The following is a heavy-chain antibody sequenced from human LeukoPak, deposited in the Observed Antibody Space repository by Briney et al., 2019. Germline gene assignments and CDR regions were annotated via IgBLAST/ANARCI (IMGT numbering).Heavy chain of an antibody. CDR1: GGSFSGYY. V-gene: IGHV4-34*01. Sequence: SSETLSLTCAVYGGSFSGYYWSWIRQPPGKGLEWIGESNHSGSTNYNPSLKSRVTISVDTSKNQFSMKLSSVTAADTAVYYCATGATKGGEFDYWGQGTLVTVSS. J-gene: IGHJ4*02. CDR3: ATGATKGGEFDY. D-gene: IGHD1-26*01. CDR2: SNHSGST.